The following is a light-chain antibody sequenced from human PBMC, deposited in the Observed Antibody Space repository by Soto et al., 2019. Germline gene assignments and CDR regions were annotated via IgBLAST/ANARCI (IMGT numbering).Light chain of an antibody. V-gene: IGKV2-28*01. J-gene: IGKJ2*01. CDR3: MQALQTPYT. Sequence: DIVMTQSPLSLPVTPGEPASISCRSSQSLLHSNGYNYLDWYLQKPGQSPQLLIYLGSNRASGVPDRFSGSGSGTDFTLKISRLEAEDVGVYYCMQALQTPYTFGQGTQVDIK. CDR1: QSLLHSNGYNY. CDR2: LGS.